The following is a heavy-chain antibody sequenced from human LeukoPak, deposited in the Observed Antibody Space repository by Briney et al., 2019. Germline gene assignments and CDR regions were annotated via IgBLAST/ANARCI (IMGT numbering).Heavy chain of an antibody. J-gene: IGHJ4*02. CDR1: GFTFSNHW. D-gene: IGHD6-19*01. CDR3: ARDIAVSGNYFDY. V-gene: IGHV3-74*01. Sequence: PGGSLRLSCAASGFTFSNHWMHWVRHAPGKGLVWVSRINSDMSSTNYADSVKGRFTISRDNAKNTLYLQMNSLRAEDTAVYYCARDIAVSGNYFDYWGQGTLVTVSS. CDR2: INSDMSST.